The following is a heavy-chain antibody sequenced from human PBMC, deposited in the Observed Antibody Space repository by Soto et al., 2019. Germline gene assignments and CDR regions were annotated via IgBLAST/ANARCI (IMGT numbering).Heavy chain of an antibody. V-gene: IGHV4-38-2*01. Sequence: PSETLSLTCAVSGYSISSGYYWGWIRQPPGKGLEWIGSIYHSGSTYYNPSLKSRVTISVDTSKNQFSLKLSSVTAADTAVYYCARGGDYGGNSDAFDIWGQGTTVTVSS. D-gene: IGHD4-17*01. CDR2: IYHSGST. CDR1: GYSISSGYY. CDR3: ARGGDYGGNSDAFDI. J-gene: IGHJ3*02.